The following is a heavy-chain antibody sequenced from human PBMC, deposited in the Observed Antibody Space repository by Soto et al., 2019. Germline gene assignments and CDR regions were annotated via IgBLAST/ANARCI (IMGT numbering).Heavy chain of an antibody. D-gene: IGHD6-19*01. Sequence: QVQLVQSGAEVKKPGSSVKVSCKVSGGTFSNYAIDWVRLAPGHGLEWMGGIVPNFGTTYYTQKFQGRATIIADDSTTTAYLEMSSLRSEDTAIYCCARVEAVAGLYNYHGLDVWGQGTAVTVSS. J-gene: IGHJ6*02. CDR3: ARVEAVAGLYNYHGLDV. CDR2: IVPNFGTT. CDR1: GGTFSNYA. V-gene: IGHV1-69*12.